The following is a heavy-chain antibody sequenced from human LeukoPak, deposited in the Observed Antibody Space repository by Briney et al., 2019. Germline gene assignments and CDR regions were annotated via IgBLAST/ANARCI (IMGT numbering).Heavy chain of an antibody. Sequence: PGGSLRLSCAASGFTFGDYAMSWVRQAPGKGLEYVSAISGNGGSTYYADSVKGRFTISRDNSKNTLYLQMSSLRAEDTAVYYCVKGNSNYYYYYGMDVWGQGTTVTVSS. V-gene: IGHV3-64D*09. CDR3: VKGNSNYYYYYGMDV. CDR2: ISGNGGST. J-gene: IGHJ6*02. CDR1: GFTFGDYA. D-gene: IGHD4-11*01.